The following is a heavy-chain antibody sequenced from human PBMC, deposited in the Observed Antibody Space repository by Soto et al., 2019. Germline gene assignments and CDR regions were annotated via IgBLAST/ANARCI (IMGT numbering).Heavy chain of an antibody. J-gene: IGHJ6*02. Sequence: PGGSLRLSCAASGFTFSSYGMHWVRQAPGKGLEWVAVIWYDGSNKYYADSVKGRFTISRDNSKNTLYLQMNSLRAEDTAVYYCAKIQSPPSIYYDSSRGMDVWGQGTTVTVSS. CDR2: IWYDGSNK. V-gene: IGHV3-33*06. D-gene: IGHD3-22*01. CDR1: GFTFSSYG. CDR3: AKIQSPPSIYYDSSRGMDV.